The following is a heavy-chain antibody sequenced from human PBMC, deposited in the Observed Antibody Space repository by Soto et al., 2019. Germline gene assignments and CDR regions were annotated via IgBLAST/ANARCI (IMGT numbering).Heavy chain of an antibody. D-gene: IGHD3-10*01. V-gene: IGHV3-48*03. CDR2: ISTSPDTI. CDR3: ARERYDSGRPLDY. Sequence: PGGSLRLSCAASGFTFSSYELNWVRQAPGKGLEWVSYISTSPDTIYYADSVKGRFTIFRDNAKNSLYLQMNSLRAEDTAVYYCARERYDSGRPLDYWGQGTLVTVSS. J-gene: IGHJ4*02. CDR1: GFTFSSYE.